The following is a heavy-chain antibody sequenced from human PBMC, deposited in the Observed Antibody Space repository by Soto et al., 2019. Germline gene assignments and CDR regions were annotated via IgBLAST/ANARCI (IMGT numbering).Heavy chain of an antibody. D-gene: IGHD6-13*01. CDR2: INTYNGNT. CDR1: GYTFTSHG. V-gene: IGHV1-18*01. J-gene: IGHJ3*02. Sequence: VQLVQSGVEVKKPGASVKVSCKASGYTFTSHGISWVRQAPGQGLEWMGWINTYNGNTNYAQKVQGRVTMTTETSTSTAYIELRSLRSDDTAVYYCARDLLYSTRSTVRFDIWGQGTMLTVSS. CDR3: ARDLLYSTRSTVRFDI.